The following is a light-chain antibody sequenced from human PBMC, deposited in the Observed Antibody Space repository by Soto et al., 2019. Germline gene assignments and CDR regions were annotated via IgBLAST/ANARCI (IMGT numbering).Light chain of an antibody. CDR3: MQGTHWPIT. J-gene: IGKJ5*01. CDR1: HSLVYSGGNTY. CDR2: KVS. Sequence: DVVMAQSPLSLPVTLGQPASISCRSSHSLVYSGGNTYLNCLQQRPGQSPRRLIYKVSNRDSGVPDRFSGCGSGTDFTLRISRVEPEDVGVYYCMQGTHWPITFGQGTRLEIK. V-gene: IGKV2-30*01.